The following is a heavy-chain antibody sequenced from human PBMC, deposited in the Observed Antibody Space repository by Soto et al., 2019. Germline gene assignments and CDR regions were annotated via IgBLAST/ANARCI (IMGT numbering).Heavy chain of an antibody. CDR1: GDSVSSNSAA. D-gene: IGHD1-26*01. CDR3: ARGYSGSYYDPDYFDY. J-gene: IGHJ4*02. V-gene: IGHV6-1*01. CDR2: TYYRSKWYN. Sequence: PSQTLSLTCTISGDSVSSNSAAWNWIRQSPSRGLEWLGRTYYRSKWYNDYAVSVKSRITINPDTSKNQFSLQLNSVTPEDTAVYYCARGYSGSYYDPDYFDYWGQGTLVTVSS.